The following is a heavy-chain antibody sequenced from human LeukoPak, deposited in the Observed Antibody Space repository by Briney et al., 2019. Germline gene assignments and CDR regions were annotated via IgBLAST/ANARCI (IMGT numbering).Heavy chain of an antibody. Sequence: GGSLRLSCAASGFTFSSCAMTWVRQAPGRGPEWVSAIGGNAVDTFYVDSVKGRFTISRDNSKNTLYLQMNSLRAEDTAVYYCAKGMYYYGSGSPDAFDIWGQGTMVTVSS. J-gene: IGHJ3*02. D-gene: IGHD3-10*01. CDR1: GFTFSSCA. CDR2: IGGNAVDT. V-gene: IGHV3-23*01. CDR3: AKGMYYYGSGSPDAFDI.